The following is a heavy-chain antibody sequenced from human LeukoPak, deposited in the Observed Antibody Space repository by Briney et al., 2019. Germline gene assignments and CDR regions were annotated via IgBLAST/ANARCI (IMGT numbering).Heavy chain of an antibody. CDR1: GFTFDDYA. D-gene: IGHD6-6*01. CDR3: AKEGIAARPTWLDY. J-gene: IGHJ4*02. V-gene: IGHV3-9*01. CDR2: ISWNSGSI. Sequence: GGSLRLSCAASGFTFDDYAIHWVRQAPGKGLEWVSGISWNSGSIGYADSVKGRFTISRDNAKNSLYLQMNSLRAEDTALYYCAKEGIAARPTWLDYWGQGTLVIVSS.